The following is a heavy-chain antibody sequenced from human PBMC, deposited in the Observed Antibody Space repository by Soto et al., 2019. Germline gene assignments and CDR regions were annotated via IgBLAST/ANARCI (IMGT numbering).Heavy chain of an antibody. CDR1: GFTFSSYA. V-gene: IGHV3-23*01. D-gene: IGHD2-15*01. CDR2: ISGSGGST. Sequence: PGGSLRLSCAASGFTFSSYAMSWVRQAPGKGLEWVSAISGSGGSTYYADSVKGRFTISRDNSKNTLYLQMNSLRAEDTAVYYCAKRIDSRSYYYYYMDVWGKGTTVTVS. CDR3: AKRIDSRSYYYYYMDV. J-gene: IGHJ6*03.